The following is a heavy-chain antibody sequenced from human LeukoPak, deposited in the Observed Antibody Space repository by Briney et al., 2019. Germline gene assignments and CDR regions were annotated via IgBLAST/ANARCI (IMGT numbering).Heavy chain of an antibody. CDR3: AGRRDGTCNLCFVY. D-gene: IGHD2-15*01. CDR2: ICPGGET. CDR1: GFTVTSNF. J-gene: IGHJ4*02. V-gene: IGHV3-66*02. Sequence: GGSLRLSCSISGFTVTSNFMSWVRQAPGKGLEWVSLICPGGETYYADSVRGRLAISRDTSKNTLYLQMNNLGVEDTAVYYCAGRRDGTCNLCFVYWGRGTLVTVSS.